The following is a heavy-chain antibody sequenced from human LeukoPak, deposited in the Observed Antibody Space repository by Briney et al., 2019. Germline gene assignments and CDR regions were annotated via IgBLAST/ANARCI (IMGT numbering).Heavy chain of an antibody. CDR3: ARDGERTVTFDY. D-gene: IGHD4-11*01. V-gene: IGHV1-69*13. J-gene: IGHJ4*02. Sequence: GASVKVSCKASGGTFSSYAISWVRQAPGEGLEWMGGIIPIFGTANYAQKFQGRVTITADESTSTAYMELSSLRSEDTAVYYCARDGERTVTFDYWGQGTLVTVSS. CDR1: GGTFSSYA. CDR2: IIPIFGTA.